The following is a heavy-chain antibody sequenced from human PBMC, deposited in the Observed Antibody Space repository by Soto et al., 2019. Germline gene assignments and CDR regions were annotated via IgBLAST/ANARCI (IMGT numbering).Heavy chain of an antibody. CDR1: GDSISSGGYY. Sequence: QVQLQESGPGLVKPSQTLSLTCTVSGDSISSGGYYWSWIRQNPGKGLEWIGYIYYSGSTYYNASLKSRLTISVDTSENQFSLKLNSVTAADTAVYYCARVGSSSLYGSGTYPDYWGQGTLVTVSS. CDR2: IYYSGST. D-gene: IGHD3-10*01. CDR3: ARVGSSSLYGSGTYPDY. V-gene: IGHV4-31*03. J-gene: IGHJ4*02.